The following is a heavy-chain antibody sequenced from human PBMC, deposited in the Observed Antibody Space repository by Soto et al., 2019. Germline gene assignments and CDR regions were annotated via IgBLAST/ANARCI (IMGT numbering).Heavy chain of an antibody. J-gene: IGHJ6*02. CDR3: ARPTYSSSSPYYYYGMDV. D-gene: IGHD6-6*01. CDR2: ISSSSSYI. Sequence: VGSLRLSCAASGFTFSSYSMNWVRQAPGKGLEWVSSISSSSSYIYYADSVKGRFTISRDNAKNSLYLQMNSLRAEDTAVYYCARPTYSSSSPYYYYGMDVWGQGTTVTVSS. CDR1: GFTFSSYS. V-gene: IGHV3-21*01.